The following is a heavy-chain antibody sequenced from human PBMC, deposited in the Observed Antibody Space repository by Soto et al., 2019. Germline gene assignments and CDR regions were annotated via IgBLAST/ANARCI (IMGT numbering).Heavy chain of an antibody. CDR2: INSDGSST. Sequence: EVQLVESGGGLVQPGGSLRLSCAASGFTFNSYCMHWVRQAPGKGLVWVSRINSDGSSTSYADSVKGRFSISRDNAKNTLYLQMNSLRAEDTAVYYCQIYYYDSQYYFDYWGQGTLVTVSS. CDR1: GFTFNSYC. V-gene: IGHV3-74*01. J-gene: IGHJ4*02. D-gene: IGHD3-22*01. CDR3: QIYYYDSQYYFDY.